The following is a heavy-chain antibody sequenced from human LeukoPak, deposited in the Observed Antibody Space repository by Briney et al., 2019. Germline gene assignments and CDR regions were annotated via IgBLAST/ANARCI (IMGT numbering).Heavy chain of an antibody. CDR3: TRGPILLWIHNGMDV. V-gene: IGHV3-49*04. CDR1: GFIFGDHA. D-gene: IGHD3-10*01. J-gene: IGHJ6*02. CDR2: IRSKAYGATI. Sequence: GGSLRLSCIASGFIFGDHAMSWVRQPPGKGLEWVGFIRSKAYGATIEYAAFVKGRFTISRDDSKGIAYLQMNDLKTEDTALYYCTRGPILLWIHNGMDVWGQGTTVTVSS.